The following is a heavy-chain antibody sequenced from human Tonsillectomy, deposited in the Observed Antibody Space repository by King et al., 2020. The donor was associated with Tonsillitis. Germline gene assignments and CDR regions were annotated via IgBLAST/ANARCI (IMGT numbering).Heavy chain of an antibody. CDR3: VRGLLDMDTAMVTGNY. V-gene: IGHV1-8*01. J-gene: IGHJ4*02. D-gene: IGHD5-18*01. CDR1: GYTFTNYD. CDR2: MNPNSGNT. Sequence: VQLVESGAEVKKPGASVKVSCKASGYTFTNYDINWVRQATGQGLEWMGWMNPNSGNTDYAQKFQGRVTMTRNTSISTAYMELSSLRSEDTAMYYCVRGLLDMDTAMVTGNYWGQRTLVSVSS.